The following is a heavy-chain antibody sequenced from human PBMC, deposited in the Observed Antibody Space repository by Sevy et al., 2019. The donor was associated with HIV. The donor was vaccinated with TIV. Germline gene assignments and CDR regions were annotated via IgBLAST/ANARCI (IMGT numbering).Heavy chain of an antibody. CDR1: GGSISSSSYY. D-gene: IGHD6-13*01. CDR2: IYYSGST. CDR3: ARSYSSPHFDY. Sequence: SETLSLTCTVSGGSISSSSYYWGWIRQPPGKGLEWIGSIYYSGSTYFNPSLKSRVTISVDTSKNQFSLKLSSVTAADTAVYYCARSYSSPHFDYWGHGTLVTVSS. V-gene: IGHV4-39*01. J-gene: IGHJ4*01.